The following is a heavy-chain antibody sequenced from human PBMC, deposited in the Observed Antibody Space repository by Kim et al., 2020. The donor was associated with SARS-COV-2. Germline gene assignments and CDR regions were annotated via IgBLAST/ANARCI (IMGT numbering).Heavy chain of an antibody. Sequence: GGSLRLSCAASGFTFSSYSMNWVRQAPGKGLEWVSSISSSSSYIYYADSVKGRFTISRDNAKNSLYLQMNSLRAEDTAVYYCARGYDISGSRPHYGMDVWGQGTTVTVSS. CDR1: GFTFSSYS. D-gene: IGHD3-9*01. CDR3: ARGYDISGSRPHYGMDV. V-gene: IGHV3-21*01. J-gene: IGHJ6*02. CDR2: ISSSSSYI.